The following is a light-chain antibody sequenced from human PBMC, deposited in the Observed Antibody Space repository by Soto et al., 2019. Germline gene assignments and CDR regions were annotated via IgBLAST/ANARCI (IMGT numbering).Light chain of an antibody. CDR1: SSNIESNT. CDR3: AAWDDRLSGWV. V-gene: IGLV1-44*01. Sequence: QSVLTQPPSASGTPGQRVTISCSGSSSNIESNTVNWYQQLPGTAPKLLIYYNNQRPSGVPDRISGSKSGTSASLAISGLQSEDEADYYCAAWDDRLSGWVFGGGTQLTVL. J-gene: IGLJ3*02. CDR2: YNN.